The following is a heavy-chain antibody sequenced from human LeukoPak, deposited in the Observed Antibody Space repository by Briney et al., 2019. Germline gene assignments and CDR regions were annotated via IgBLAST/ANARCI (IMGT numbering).Heavy chain of an antibody. J-gene: IGHJ6*03. CDR3: ARAYDSSGYYSLGYMDV. D-gene: IGHD3-22*01. CDR2: IYFSGGT. V-gene: IGHV4-39*07. Sequence: KPSETLSLTCTVSGGSITSSSYYWGWIRQPPGKGLEWIGSIYFSGGTYYNPSLKSRVTISVDTSKNQFSLKLSSVTAADTAVYYCARAYDSSGYYSLGYMDVWGKGTTVTVSS. CDR1: GGSITSSSYY.